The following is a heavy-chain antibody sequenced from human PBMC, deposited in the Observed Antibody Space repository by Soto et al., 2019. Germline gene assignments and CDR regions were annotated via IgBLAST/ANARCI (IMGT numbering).Heavy chain of an antibody. D-gene: IGHD5-12*01. V-gene: IGHV1-69*01. CDR1: RGNFSNFI. CDR3: ARAGAYEDPHVWAY. CDR2: IIPMFGPG. Sequence: QVQLVQSGAEVKKPGSSVKVSCKASRGNFSNFIFTWVRQAPGQGLEWMGGIIPMFGPGNYAHQFQGRVTLTADELTRTVYLELRSLRSADTATYYCARAGAYEDPHVWAYWGPGTLVTVSS. J-gene: IGHJ4*02.